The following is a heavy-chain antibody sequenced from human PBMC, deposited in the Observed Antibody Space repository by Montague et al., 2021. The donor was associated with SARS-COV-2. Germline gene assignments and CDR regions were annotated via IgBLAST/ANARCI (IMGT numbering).Heavy chain of an antibody. V-gene: IGHV4-34*01. CDR3: ARGADYDFWSGFLRYKWFDP. J-gene: IGHJ5*02. CDR1: GGSLSGYY. CDR2: INHSGST. Sequence: SETLSLTCAVYGGSLSGYYWAWIRQTPAKGLEWIGEINHSGSTNYNPSLKSRLTISVDTSKKQFSLKLNPMTAADTAVYYCARGADYDFWSGFLRYKWFDPWGLGTPVTVSS. D-gene: IGHD3-3*01.